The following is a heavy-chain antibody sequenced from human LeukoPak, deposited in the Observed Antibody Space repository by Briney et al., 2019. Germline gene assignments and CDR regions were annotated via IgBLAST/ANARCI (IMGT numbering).Heavy chain of an antibody. CDR2: INPSGGST. D-gene: IGHD1-26*01. CDR1: GYTFTSYY. CDR3: ARGVRAVGANREDWLDP. J-gene: IGHJ5*02. Sequence: ASVKVSCKASGYTFTSYYMHWVRQAPGQGLEWMGIINPSGGSTSYAQKFQGRVTMTRDTSTSTVYMELSSLRSEDTAVYYCARGVRAVGANREDWLDPWGQGTLVTVSS. V-gene: IGHV1-46*01.